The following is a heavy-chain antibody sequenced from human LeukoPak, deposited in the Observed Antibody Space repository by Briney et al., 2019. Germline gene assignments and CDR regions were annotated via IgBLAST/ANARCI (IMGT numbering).Heavy chain of an antibody. Sequence: PSETLSLTCTVSGGSITTYYWSWIRQPAGKGLEWIGRIYTSGSTNYNPSLKSRVTMSVDTSKNQFSLQVNSVTPEDTAVYYCARGTRYSSGWTFDYWGQGTLVTVSS. J-gene: IGHJ4*02. D-gene: IGHD6-19*01. CDR3: ARGTRYSSGWTFDY. CDR2: IYTSGST. CDR1: GGSITTYY. V-gene: IGHV4-4*07.